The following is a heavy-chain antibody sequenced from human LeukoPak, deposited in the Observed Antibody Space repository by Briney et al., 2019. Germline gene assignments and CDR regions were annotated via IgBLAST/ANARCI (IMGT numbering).Heavy chain of an antibody. CDR1: GYSISSGYY. V-gene: IGHV4-38-2*01. CDR2: IHHSGST. J-gene: IGHJ4*02. CDR3: ARHEAEMATILGGY. Sequence: PSETLSLTCAVSGYSISSGYYWGWIRQPPGKGLEWIGSIHHSGSTFYNPSLKSRVTISVDTSKNQFSLWLSSVTAADTAVYYCARHEAEMATILGGYWGQGTLVTVSS. D-gene: IGHD5-24*01.